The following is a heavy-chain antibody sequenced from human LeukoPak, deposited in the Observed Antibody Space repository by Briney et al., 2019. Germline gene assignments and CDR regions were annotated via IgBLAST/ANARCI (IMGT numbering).Heavy chain of an antibody. Sequence: ASVKVSCKASGYSFANYGISWVRQAPGQGLEWMGWISAHNGNTNYAQKLQGRVTMTTDTSTSTAYMELRTLRSDDTAVYYCAKLIAGYCTSTSCYNGGMDVWGQGTTVTVSS. D-gene: IGHD2-2*02. V-gene: IGHV1-18*01. CDR2: ISAHNGNT. CDR1: GYSFANYG. J-gene: IGHJ6*02. CDR3: AKLIAGYCTSTSCYNGGMDV.